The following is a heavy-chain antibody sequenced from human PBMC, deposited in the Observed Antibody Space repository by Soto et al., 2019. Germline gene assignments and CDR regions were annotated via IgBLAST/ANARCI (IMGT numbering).Heavy chain of an antibody. V-gene: IGHV3-21*01. Sequence: PGGSLRLSCAASGFTFSSYSMNWVRQAPGKGLEWVSSISSSSSYIYYADSVKGRFTISRDNAKNSLYLQMNSLRAEDTAVYYCARDSTEGRTYYYDSSGYYYYYYGMDVWGQGTTVTVSS. D-gene: IGHD3-22*01. CDR1: GFTFSSYS. CDR3: ARDSTEGRTYYYDSSGYYYYYYGMDV. J-gene: IGHJ6*02. CDR2: ISSSSSYI.